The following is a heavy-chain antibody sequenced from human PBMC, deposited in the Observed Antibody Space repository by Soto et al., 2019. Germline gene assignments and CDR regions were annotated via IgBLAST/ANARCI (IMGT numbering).Heavy chain of an antibody. CDR3: ASSAAVENWFDP. V-gene: IGHV1-69*02. J-gene: IGHJ5*02. D-gene: IGHD6-19*01. CDR2: IIPILGIA. Sequence: EASVKVSCKASGGTFSSYTISWVRQAPGQGLEWMGRIIPILGIANYAQKFQGRVTITADKSTSTAYMELSSLRSEDTAVYYCASSAAVENWFDPWGQGTLVTVSS. CDR1: GGTFSSYT.